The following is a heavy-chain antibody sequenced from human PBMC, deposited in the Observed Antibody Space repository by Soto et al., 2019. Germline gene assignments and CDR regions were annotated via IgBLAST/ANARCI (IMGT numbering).Heavy chain of an antibody. D-gene: IGHD6-19*01. CDR3: ALTRRSSLLEVAGPGFEY. CDR1: GFNFGVFG. CDR2: LSYEGSEE. V-gene: IGHV3-30*03. J-gene: IGHJ4*02. Sequence: HPGGSLRLSCAASGFNFGVFGMHWVRQAPGKGLEWLSVLSYEGSEEYYADSVRGRFTISRDNSKNTLFLQMDSLRVDDTGVYYCALTRRSSLLEVAGPGFEYWGQGTLVTAPQ.